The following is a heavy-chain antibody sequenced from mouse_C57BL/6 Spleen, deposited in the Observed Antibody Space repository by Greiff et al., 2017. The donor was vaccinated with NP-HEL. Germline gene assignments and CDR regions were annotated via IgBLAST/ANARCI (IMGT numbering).Heavy chain of an antibody. D-gene: IGHD3-1*01. V-gene: IGHV5-9-1*02. CDR2: ISSGGDYI. Sequence: EVKLMESGEGLVKPGGSLKLSCAASGFTFSSYAMSWVRQTPEKRLEWVAYISSGGDYIYYADTGKGRFTISRDNAWNTLYLQMSSLKSEDTAMYYCTRDRGGGYPYYFDYWGQGTTLTVSS. CDR1: GFTFSSYA. J-gene: IGHJ2*01. CDR3: TRDRGGGYPYYFDY.